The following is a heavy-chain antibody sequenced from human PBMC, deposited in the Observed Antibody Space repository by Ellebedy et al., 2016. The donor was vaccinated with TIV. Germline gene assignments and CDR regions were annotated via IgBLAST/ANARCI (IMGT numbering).Heavy chain of an antibody. V-gene: IGHV3-33*01. CDR3: ARDRVDYGSGSYAVDI. CDR1: GFTFSRYN. D-gene: IGHD3-10*01. CDR2: IWYDGSNK. J-gene: IGHJ3*02. Sequence: GGSLRLSXAASGFTFSRYNMHWVRQAPGKGLEWVAVIWYDGSNKYYVDSVKGRFTISRDNSKSTLYLQMNSLRAVDTAVYYCARDRVDYGSGSYAVDIWGQGTMVTVSS.